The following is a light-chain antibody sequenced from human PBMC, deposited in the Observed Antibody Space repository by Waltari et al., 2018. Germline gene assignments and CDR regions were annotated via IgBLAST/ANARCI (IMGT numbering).Light chain of an antibody. CDR1: QPLNNNF. CDR3: QQYDGSVLT. V-gene: IGKV3-20*01. Sequence: IVLTQSPDTLSLSPGQRATLSCRASQPLNNNFLVWHQQKPGQAPRLIIQGASSRATGVPDRFSGSGSGPDFTLTISSLKPEDSAVYYCQQYDGSVLTFGGGTKVEI. CDR2: GAS. J-gene: IGKJ4*01.